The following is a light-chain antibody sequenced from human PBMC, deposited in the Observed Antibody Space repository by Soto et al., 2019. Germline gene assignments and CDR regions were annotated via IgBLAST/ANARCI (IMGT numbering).Light chain of an antibody. V-gene: IGKV1-5*03. CDR2: KAS. Sequence: DIHLTQSPSTLSASVGDRVTITCRASQSISSWLAWYQQKPGKAPKLLIYKASTLESGVPSRFSGTGSGTEFTLTIRSLQPDDFAPYYGQHRVDYMWTFGQGTKVEIK. J-gene: IGKJ1*01. CDR3: QHRVDYMWT. CDR1: QSISSW.